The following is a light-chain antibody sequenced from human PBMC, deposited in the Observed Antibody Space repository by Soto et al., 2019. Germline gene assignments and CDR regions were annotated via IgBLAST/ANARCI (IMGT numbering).Light chain of an antibody. J-gene: IGKJ1*01. Sequence: VLTQSPGTLSLSPGDSATLSCTTSQSVINNYVAWYQQKPGQAPRLIIYGTSGRATGIPDRFTAGGSGTDFTLTISRRAPDDFAVYYCQQDHSTFRAFGQGTKVEIK. V-gene: IGKV3-20*01. CDR2: GTS. CDR3: QQDHSTFRA. CDR1: QSVINNY.